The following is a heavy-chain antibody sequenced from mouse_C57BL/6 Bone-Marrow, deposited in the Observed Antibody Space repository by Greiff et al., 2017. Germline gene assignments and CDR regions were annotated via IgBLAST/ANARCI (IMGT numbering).Heavy chain of an antibody. CDR2: IDPSDSET. D-gene: IGHD4-1*02. CDR3: ARARNNWGEWEDFDY. CDR1: GYTFTSYW. Sequence: QVQLQQPGAELVRPGSSVKLSCKASGYTFTSYWMHWVKQRPIQGLEWIGNIDPSDSETHYNQKFKDKATLTVDKSSSTAYMQLSSLTSEDSAVYYCARARNNWGEWEDFDYWGQGTTLTVSS. J-gene: IGHJ2*01. V-gene: IGHV1-52*01.